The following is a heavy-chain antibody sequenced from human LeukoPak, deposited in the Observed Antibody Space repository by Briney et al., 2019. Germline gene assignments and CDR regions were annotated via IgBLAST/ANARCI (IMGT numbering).Heavy chain of an antibody. D-gene: IGHD3-10*01. CDR1: GYTFTSYD. V-gene: IGHV1-8*01. CDR3: ARVRNYYGRHLLSIDV. CDR2: MNPNSGNT. Sequence: GASVKVSCRASGYTFTSYDINWVRQATGQGLEWMGWMNPNSGNTGYAQKFQGRVTMTRNTSISTAYMELSSLRSEDTAVYYCARVRNYYGRHLLSIDVWGQGTTVTVSS. J-gene: IGHJ6*02.